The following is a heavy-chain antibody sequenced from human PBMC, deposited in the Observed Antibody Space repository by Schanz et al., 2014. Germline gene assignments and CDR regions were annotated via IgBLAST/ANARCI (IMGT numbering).Heavy chain of an antibody. CDR1: GFIVRSNY. J-gene: IGHJ3*02. CDR3: AKGRFEELSSFDT. Sequence: EVQLVESGGGLVQPGGSLRLSCAVSGFIVRSNYMTWVRPAPGKGLEWVSFVHPGGSTYYPDSVKGRFTISRDSSKNTLYLQINRLTDDATILYCCAKGRFEELSSFDTWGHGSMVTVSS. V-gene: IGHV3-66*01. D-gene: IGHD3-10*01. CDR2: VHPGGST.